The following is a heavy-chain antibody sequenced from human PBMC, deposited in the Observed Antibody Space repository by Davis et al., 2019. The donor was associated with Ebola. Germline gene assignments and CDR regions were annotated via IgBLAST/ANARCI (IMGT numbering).Heavy chain of an antibody. CDR1: GGSIRSSSYY. D-gene: IGHD3-16*01. Sequence: SETLSLTCTVSGGSIRSSSYYWGWVRQPPGTGLEWIGSMDYSGSSYYNPSLKSRLTMSVDTSKNQFSLKLNSVTAADTAVYYCARDKTSYVYYYYGMDVWGQGTTVTVSS. J-gene: IGHJ6*02. CDR3: ARDKTSYVYYYYGMDV. CDR2: MDYSGSS. V-gene: IGHV4-39*02.